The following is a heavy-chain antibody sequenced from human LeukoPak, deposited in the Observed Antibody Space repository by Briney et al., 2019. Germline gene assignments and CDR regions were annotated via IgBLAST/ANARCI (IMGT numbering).Heavy chain of an antibody. D-gene: IGHD4-11*01. CDR1: GITFSYT. J-gene: IGHJ5*02. CDR3: ARARGYSNYVGWFDP. Sequence: GSLRLSCAASGITFSYTMNWVRQAPGKGLEWIGEINHSGSTNYNPSLKSRVTISVDTSKNQFSLKLSSVTAADTAVYYCARARGYSNYVGWFDPWGRGTLATVSS. V-gene: IGHV4-34*01. CDR2: INHSGST.